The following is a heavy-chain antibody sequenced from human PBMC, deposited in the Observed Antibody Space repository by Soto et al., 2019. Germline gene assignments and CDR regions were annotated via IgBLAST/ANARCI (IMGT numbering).Heavy chain of an antibody. V-gene: IGHV1-2*02. CDR2: INPNSGDT. CDR3: ARDLTGDPNY. Sequence: QVQLVQSGAEVKKPGASVNVSCEASGYTFTGSSIHWVRQAPGQGLEWMGYINPNSGDTIFAQKFQGRVTMTRDTSISTAYMELSRVASDDTAVYYRARDLTGDPNYWGQGTLVTVSS. J-gene: IGHJ4*02. D-gene: IGHD7-27*01. CDR1: GYTFTGSS.